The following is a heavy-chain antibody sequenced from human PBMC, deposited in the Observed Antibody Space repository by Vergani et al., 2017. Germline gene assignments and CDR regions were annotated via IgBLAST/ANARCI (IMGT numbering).Heavy chain of an antibody. D-gene: IGHD2-2*02. CDR3: ARGCGSTSCYKRGEDWFDP. Sequence: QVQLVQSGAEVKKPGASVKVSCQASGYTFTSYYIHWVRQAPGQGLEWMGIINPSGGSTNYAQKFKGRVTMTRDTSTSTVFMELSSLRSEDTAVYYCARGCGSTSCYKRGEDWFDPWSQGTLVTVSS. J-gene: IGHJ5*02. V-gene: IGHV1-46*01. CDR1: GYTFTSYY. CDR2: INPSGGST.